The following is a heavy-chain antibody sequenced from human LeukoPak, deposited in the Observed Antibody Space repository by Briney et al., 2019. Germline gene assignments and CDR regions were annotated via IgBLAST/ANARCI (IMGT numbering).Heavy chain of an antibody. D-gene: IGHD6-13*01. Sequence: SVKVSCKASGVTLTNYAMNWVRQAPGQGLEWMGAIIPIHGTTNSAQKFQGRVTITADESTSTAYMELSSLSSGDTAVYYCARGSSSSWYNPFDYWGQGTLVTVSS. V-gene: IGHV1-69*13. CDR1: GVTLTNYA. J-gene: IGHJ4*02. CDR2: IIPIHGTT. CDR3: ARGSSSSWYNPFDY.